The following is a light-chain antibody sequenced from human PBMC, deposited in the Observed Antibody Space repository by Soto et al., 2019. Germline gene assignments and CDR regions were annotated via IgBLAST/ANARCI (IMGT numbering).Light chain of an antibody. CDR1: QSVGSK. CDR2: DAF. Sequence: EVVMTQSPATLSVSPGERATLSCRASQSVGSKLAWYQQKPGQAPRLLIFDAFTRATGIPARLSGSGSWTEFTLFISSLQSEDFAVYYCQQYNNWPPLTFGGGTKVEI. CDR3: QQYNNWPPLT. V-gene: IGKV3-15*01. J-gene: IGKJ4*01.